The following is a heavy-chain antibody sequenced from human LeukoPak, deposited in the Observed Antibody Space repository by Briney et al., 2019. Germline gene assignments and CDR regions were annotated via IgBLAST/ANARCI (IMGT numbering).Heavy chain of an antibody. CDR1: GGSISNYY. Sequence: SETLSLTCTVSGGSISNYYWSWIRQPPGKGLEWIGYIYYSGSPSSNTSLKSRVAISEATSKNQFSLKLTSVTAAATAVYYCARARGTYSRSSGFDYWGQETLVTVSS. V-gene: IGHV4-59*01. CDR2: IYYSGSP. J-gene: IGHJ4*02. D-gene: IGHD6-6*01. CDR3: ARARGTYSRSSGFDY.